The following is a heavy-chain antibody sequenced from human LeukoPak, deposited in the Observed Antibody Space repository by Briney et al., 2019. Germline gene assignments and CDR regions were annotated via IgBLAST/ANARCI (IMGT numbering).Heavy chain of an antibody. Sequence: HPGGSLRLSCEASGFSFADYAMHWVRQAPGKGVEWASLITWDGGRTSYVDSVKGRFTISRDYSKNSLYLQMNSLTTGDTALYHCVKDGGFPAYCPTGSCYGSSLDSWGQGTLVIVSS. V-gene: IGHV3-43D*03. CDR1: GFSFADYA. J-gene: IGHJ4*02. D-gene: IGHD2-15*01. CDR2: ITWDGGRT. CDR3: VKDGGFPAYCPTGSCYGSSLDS.